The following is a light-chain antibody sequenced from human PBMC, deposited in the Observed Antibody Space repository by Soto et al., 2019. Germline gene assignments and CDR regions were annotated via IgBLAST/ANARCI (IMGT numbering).Light chain of an antibody. V-gene: IGLV1-40*01. CDR2: GNT. CDR3: LSFDSSLSVV. J-gene: IGLJ2*01. Sequence: QSVLTQPPSVSGAPGQRVTISCTGSSSNIGAGYDVHWYQQLPGRAPKLLICGNTNRPSGVPDRFSGSKSGTSASLAITGLPAEDEDYYYCLSFDSSLSVVFGGGTKLTVL. CDR1: SSNIGAGYD.